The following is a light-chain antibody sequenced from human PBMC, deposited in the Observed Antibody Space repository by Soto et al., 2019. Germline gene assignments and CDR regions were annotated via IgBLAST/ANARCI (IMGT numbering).Light chain of an antibody. V-gene: IGKV3-20*01. CDR3: QQYGGSPYT. Sequence: EIVLTQSPGTLSLSPGETATLSCRASQSINNNYLAWYQQKLGQAPRLLVYCASGRPGGIPDRFSGSGSGTDFTLPIPRREPEDVALYYCQQYGGSPYTFGQGTKLEIK. J-gene: IGKJ2*01. CDR1: QSINNNY. CDR2: CAS.